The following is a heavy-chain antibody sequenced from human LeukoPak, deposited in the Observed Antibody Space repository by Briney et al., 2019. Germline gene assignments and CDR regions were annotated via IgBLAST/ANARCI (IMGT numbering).Heavy chain of an antibody. CDR2: ISCHSGRT. CDR1: GFTFDDYA. J-gene: IGHJ4*02. D-gene: IGHD3-22*01. CDR3: AKDMFISDSSGLFDY. Sequence: GGSLRLSCAASGFTFDDYAMHWVRQAPGKGLEWVSGISCHSGRTGYADSVKGRFTISRDNAKNPLYLQMNRLRAEDTAVYYCAKDMFISDSSGLFDYWGQGTLVTVSS. V-gene: IGHV3-9*01.